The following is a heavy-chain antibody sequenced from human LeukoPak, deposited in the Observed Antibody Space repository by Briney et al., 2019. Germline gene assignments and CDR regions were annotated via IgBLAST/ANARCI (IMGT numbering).Heavy chain of an antibody. CDR3: ARDKVGTMIVGNNWFDP. CDR1: GATFGSHS. CDR2: IVPMFGTD. D-gene: IGHD3-22*01. J-gene: IGHJ5*02. V-gene: IGHV1-69*05. Sequence: SVKVSCKASGATFGSHSISWVRQAPGQGLEWMGGIVPMFGTDVYAQRFQGRVTMTRDMSTSTVYMELSSLRSEDTAVYYCARDKVGTMIVGNNWFDPWGQGTLVTVSS.